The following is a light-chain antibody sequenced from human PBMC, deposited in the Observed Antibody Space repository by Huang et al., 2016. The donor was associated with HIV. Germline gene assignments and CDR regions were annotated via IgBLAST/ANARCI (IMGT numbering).Light chain of an antibody. CDR3: QQYNSYST. Sequence: DIQMTQSTSTLSASVGDRVTITCRARQSISSWLAWYQQKPGKAPKLLIYEASSLQSWVPSRFSGSGSGTEFTLTISSLQPDDSATYYCQQYNSYSTFGQGTKLQIK. CDR1: QSISSW. J-gene: IGKJ2*01. CDR2: EAS. V-gene: IGKV1-5*03.